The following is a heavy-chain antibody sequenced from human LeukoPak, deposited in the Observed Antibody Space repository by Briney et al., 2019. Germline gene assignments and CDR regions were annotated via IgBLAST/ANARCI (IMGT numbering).Heavy chain of an antibody. CDR2: ISAYNGNT. D-gene: IGHD3-16*02. Sequence: ASVKVSRKASGYTFTSYGIRWVRQAPGQGLEWMGWISAYNGNTNYAQKLQGRVTMTTDTSTSTAYMELRSLRSDDTAVYYCGRYVWGSYHLDYWGQGTLVTVSS. CDR1: GYTFTSYG. J-gene: IGHJ4*02. CDR3: GRYVWGSYHLDY. V-gene: IGHV1-18*01.